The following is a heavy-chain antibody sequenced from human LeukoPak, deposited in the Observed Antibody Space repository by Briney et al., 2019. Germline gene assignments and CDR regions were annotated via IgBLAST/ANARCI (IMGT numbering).Heavy chain of an antibody. CDR3: AVRNRSSWSPFDF. D-gene: IGHD6-13*01. CDR1: VYTFTNYG. V-gene: IGHV1-18*01. J-gene: IGHJ4*02. CDR2: ISAYNGDT. Sequence: ASVKVSCTASVYTFTNYGISWVRQAPGQGLEWMGWISAYNGDTNYAQKLQGRVTMTTDTSTSTAYMELRSLRSDDTAVYYCAVRNRSSWSPFDFWGQGTLVTVSS.